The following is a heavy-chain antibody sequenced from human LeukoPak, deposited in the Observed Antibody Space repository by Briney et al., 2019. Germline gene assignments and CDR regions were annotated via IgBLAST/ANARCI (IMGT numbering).Heavy chain of an antibody. V-gene: IGHV4-59*01. CDR2: IHHSGRT. D-gene: IGHD6-13*01. CDR3: ARRPGQQHYFDY. Sequence: SETLSLTCTVSGGSITSYYWTWIRRPPGKGLEWIGYIHHSGRTRYNPSLNSRVTMSVDTSKNQFSLKLSSVTAADTAVYYCARRPGQQHYFDYWGQGTLVTVSS. J-gene: IGHJ4*02. CDR1: GGSITSYY.